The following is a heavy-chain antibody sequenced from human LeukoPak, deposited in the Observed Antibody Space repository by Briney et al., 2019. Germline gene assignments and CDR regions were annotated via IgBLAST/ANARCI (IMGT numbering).Heavy chain of an antibody. J-gene: IGHJ4*02. Sequence: GGSLRLSCAASGFTFSRYTMNWVRQAPGKGLEWVSDITSSSSTIYYADSVKGRFIISRDNAKNSLYLQMNSLRAEDTAVYYCARGGYHAYYLDYWGQGSLVTVSS. D-gene: IGHD5-18*01. CDR2: ITSSSSTI. CDR3: ARGGYHAYYLDY. CDR1: GFTFSRYT. V-gene: IGHV3-48*04.